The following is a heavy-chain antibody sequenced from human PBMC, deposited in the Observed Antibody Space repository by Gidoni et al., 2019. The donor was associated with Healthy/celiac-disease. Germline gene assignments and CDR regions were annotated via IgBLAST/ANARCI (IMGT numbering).Heavy chain of an antibody. CDR3: ARSPVAALGAFDI. Sequence: EVQLVESGGGLVQPGGSLRLSCAASGFTVSSKYMIWVRQAPGKGLEWVSVIYSGGSTYYADSVKGRFTISRDNSKNTLYLQMNSLRAEDTAVYYCARSPVAALGAFDIWGQGTMVTVSS. CDR1: GFTVSSKY. CDR2: IYSGGST. V-gene: IGHV3-66*01. J-gene: IGHJ3*02.